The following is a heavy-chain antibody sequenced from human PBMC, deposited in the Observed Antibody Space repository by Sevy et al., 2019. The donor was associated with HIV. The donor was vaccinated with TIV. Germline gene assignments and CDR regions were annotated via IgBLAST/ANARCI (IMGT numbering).Heavy chain of an antibody. CDR2: IYTSGST. CDR1: GGSISSYY. J-gene: IGHJ6*03. V-gene: IGHV4-4*07. Sequence: SETLSLTCTVSGGSISSYYWSWIRQPAGKGLEWIGRIYTSGSTNYNPSLKSRVTMSVDTSKNQFSLKLSSVTAADTAVDYCARAKDGSGGYYGGYYYMDVWGKGTTVTVSS. CDR3: ARAKDGSGGYYGGYYYMDV. D-gene: IGHD3-10*01.